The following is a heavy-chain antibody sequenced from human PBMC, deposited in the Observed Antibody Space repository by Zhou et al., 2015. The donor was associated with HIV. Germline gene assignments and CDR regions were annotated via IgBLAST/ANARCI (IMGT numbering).Heavy chain of an antibody. CDR2: IIPILGIA. J-gene: IGHJ1*01. Sequence: QVQLVQSGAEVKKPGSSVKVSCKASGGTFSSYTISWVRQAPGQGLEWMGRIIPILGIANYAQKFQGRVTITADKSTSTAYMELSSLRSEDTAVYYCARLDKRGSGYREYFQHWGQGTLVTVSS. CDR1: GGTFSSYT. CDR3: ARLDKRGSGYREYFQH. D-gene: IGHD3-22*01. V-gene: IGHV1-69*02.